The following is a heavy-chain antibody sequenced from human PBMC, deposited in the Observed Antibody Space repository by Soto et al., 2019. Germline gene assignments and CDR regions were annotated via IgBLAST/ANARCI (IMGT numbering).Heavy chain of an antibody. CDR3: ARDPNDSSAYYHHYYYGMDV. V-gene: IGHV1-3*01. CDR2: INAGNGNT. D-gene: IGHD3-22*01. J-gene: IGHJ6*02. CDR1: GDTFTTYV. Sequence: ASVKVSCKASGDTFTTYVMHWVRQAPGQRLEWMGWINAGNGNTKYSQKFQGRVTIIRDTSASTAYMELSSLRSEGTAVYYCARDPNDSSAYYHHYYYGMDVWGQGTTVTVSS.